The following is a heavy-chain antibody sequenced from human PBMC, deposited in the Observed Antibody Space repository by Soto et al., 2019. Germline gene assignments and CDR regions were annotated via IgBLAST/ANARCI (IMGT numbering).Heavy chain of an antibody. J-gene: IGHJ4*02. V-gene: IGHV3-7*01. CDR1: GFTFSSYW. CDR2: IKQDGSEK. Sequence: GGSLRLSCAASGFTFSSYWMSWVRQAPGKGLEWVANIKQDGSEKYYMESVKGRFTMSRDNSKNTLYLQMNSLRAEDTAVYYCAKDHYYDSSGFTDYWGQGTLVTVSS. CDR3: AKDHYYDSSGFTDY. D-gene: IGHD3-22*01.